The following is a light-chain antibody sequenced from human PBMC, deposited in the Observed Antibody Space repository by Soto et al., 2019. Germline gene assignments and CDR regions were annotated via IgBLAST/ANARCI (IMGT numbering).Light chain of an antibody. V-gene: IGKV3-15*01. CDR3: QQYNNWPRT. CDR1: QSVSSY. J-gene: IGKJ1*01. CDR2: GAS. Sequence: ERVITDSPVTLSVSPGERATLSCRASQSVSSYLAWYQQKPGQPPRLLIQGASTRATGIPARFSGSGSGTEFTLTINSLQSEDFAVYYCQQYNNWPRTFGQGTKVDI.